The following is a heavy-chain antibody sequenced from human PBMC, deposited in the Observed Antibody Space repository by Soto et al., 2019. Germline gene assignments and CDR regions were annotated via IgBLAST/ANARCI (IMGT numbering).Heavy chain of an antibody. J-gene: IGHJ6*02. Sequence: SETLSLTCTVSGGSISSSSYYWGWIRQPPGKGLEWIGSIYYSGSTYYNPSLKSRVTISVDTSKNQFSLKLSSVTAADTAVYYCARTELRYFDWLSNSHYYYYGMDVWGQGTTVTVSS. V-gene: IGHV4-39*01. CDR1: GGSISSSSYY. D-gene: IGHD3-9*01. CDR2: IYYSGST. CDR3: ARTELRYFDWLSNSHYYYYGMDV.